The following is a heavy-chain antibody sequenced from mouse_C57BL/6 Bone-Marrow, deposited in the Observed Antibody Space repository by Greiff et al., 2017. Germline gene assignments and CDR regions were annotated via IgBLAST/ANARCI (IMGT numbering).Heavy chain of an antibody. V-gene: IGHV2-9*01. D-gene: IGHD1-1*01. CDR1: GFSFTSYG. Sequence: VLLVASGPGPVAPSQCLSITCPVSGFSFTSYGVDWVRQPPGKGLEWLGVIWGGGSTNYNSALMSRLSISKDNSKGQVFLKMNIQRTDDTAMYYCASHYYGSSPYYAMDFWGQGTSVTVSS. CDR2: IWGGGST. CDR3: ASHYYGSSPYYAMDF. J-gene: IGHJ4*01.